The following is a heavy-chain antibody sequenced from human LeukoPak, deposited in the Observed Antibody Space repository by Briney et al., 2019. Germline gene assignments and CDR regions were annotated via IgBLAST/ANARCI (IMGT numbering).Heavy chain of an antibody. Sequence: ASVKVSCKASGYSFTGYYMHWVRQAPGQGLEWMGWISAYSGNTNYAQNLHGRVTMTTDASTSTAYMELRSLRSDDTAVYYCARAPDDYDFWSGPFDYWGRGTLVTVSS. CDR1: GYSFTGYY. D-gene: IGHD3-3*01. V-gene: IGHV1-18*04. CDR2: ISAYSGNT. CDR3: ARAPDDYDFWSGPFDY. J-gene: IGHJ4*02.